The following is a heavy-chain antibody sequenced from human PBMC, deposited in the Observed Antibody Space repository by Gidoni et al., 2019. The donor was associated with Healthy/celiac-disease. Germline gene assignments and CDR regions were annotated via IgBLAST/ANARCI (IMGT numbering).Heavy chain of an antibody. CDR3: ARGPIVVVPAANLRPRAEYFQH. CDR2: ISYDGSNK. V-gene: IGHV3-30*01. Sequence: QVQLVESGGGVVQPGRSLRPSCAASGFTFSSYAMHWVRQAPGKGLEWVAVISYDGSNKYYADSVKGRFTISRDNSKNTLYLQMNSLRAEDTAVYYCARGPIVVVPAANLRPRAEYFQHWGQGTLVTVSS. J-gene: IGHJ1*01. CDR1: GFTFSSYA. D-gene: IGHD2-2*01.